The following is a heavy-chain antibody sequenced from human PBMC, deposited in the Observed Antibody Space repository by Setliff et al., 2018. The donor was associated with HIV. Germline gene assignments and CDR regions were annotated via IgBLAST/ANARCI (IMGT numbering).Heavy chain of an antibody. CDR1: GFTFTNAW. J-gene: IGHJ3*02. D-gene: IGHD6-19*01. Sequence: PGGSLRLSCAASGFTFTNAWMSWVRQAPGKGLEWVGRIKSKSDGGTTDSAAPVKGRVTISRDDSKNTVYLQMNSLKTEDTAVYYCATSIAVPVYAFDIWGHGTMVTVSS. CDR3: ATSIAVPVYAFDI. CDR2: IKSKSDGGTT. V-gene: IGHV3-15*01.